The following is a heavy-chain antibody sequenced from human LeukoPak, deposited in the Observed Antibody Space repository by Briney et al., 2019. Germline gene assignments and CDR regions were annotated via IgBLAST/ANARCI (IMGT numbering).Heavy chain of an antibody. Sequence: PSETLSLTCAVYGGSFSGYYWSWIRQPPGKGLEWIGEINHSGSTNYNPSLKSRVTISVDTSKNQFSLKLSSVTAADTAVYYCARHDYGANSAEYFQHWGQGTLVTVSS. CDR1: GGSFSGYY. D-gene: IGHD4-23*01. J-gene: IGHJ1*01. CDR2: INHSGST. V-gene: IGHV4-34*01. CDR3: ARHDYGANSAEYFQH.